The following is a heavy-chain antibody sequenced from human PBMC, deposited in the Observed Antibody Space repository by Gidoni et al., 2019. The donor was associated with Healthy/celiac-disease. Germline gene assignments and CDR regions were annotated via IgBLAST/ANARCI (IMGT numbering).Heavy chain of an antibody. CDR2: IYYSGST. Sequence: QLQLPESGPGLVKPSEPLSLTCTVSGGSISSSSYYWGWLRQPPGKGLEWIGSIYYSGSTYYNPSLKRRVTISVDTSKNQFSLKLSSVTAADTAVYYCASGRADYYFDYWGQGTLVTVSS. D-gene: IGHD2-21*02. CDR1: GGSISSSSYY. CDR3: ASGRADYYFDY. V-gene: IGHV4-39*07. J-gene: IGHJ4*02.